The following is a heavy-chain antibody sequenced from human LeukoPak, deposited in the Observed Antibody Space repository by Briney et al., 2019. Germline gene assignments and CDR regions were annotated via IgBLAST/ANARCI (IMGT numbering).Heavy chain of an antibody. CDR3: ARRKIHLYGMDV. CDR2: IFPDDSDT. V-gene: IGHV5-51*01. J-gene: IGHJ6*02. CDR1: GFDFTRDW. Sequence: GESLKISCRFSGFDFTRDWIGWVRLMPGKGLEWMGIIFPDDSDTRYSPSFQGQVTLSADKSISTAYLQWSSLKASDTAMYYCARRKIHLYGMDVWGQGTTVTVSS.